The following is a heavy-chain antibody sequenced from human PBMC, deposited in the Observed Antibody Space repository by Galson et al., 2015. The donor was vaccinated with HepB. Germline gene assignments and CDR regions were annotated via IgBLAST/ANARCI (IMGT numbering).Heavy chain of an antibody. V-gene: IGHV3-73*01. D-gene: IGHD6-13*01. J-gene: IGHJ4*02. CDR2: IRSKASNYAT. Sequence: SLRLSCAASGFIFSGSAIHWVRQASGKGPEWIGHIRSKASNYATSYVPSLEGRFTISRDDSKNMAYLHMRSLKTDDTAVYYCVRSGDFSGYSSRWGQGTLVTVSS. CDR1: GFIFSGSA. CDR3: VRSGDFSGYSSR.